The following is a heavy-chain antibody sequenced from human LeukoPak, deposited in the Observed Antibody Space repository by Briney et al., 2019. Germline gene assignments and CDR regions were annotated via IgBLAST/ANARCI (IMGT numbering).Heavy chain of an antibody. CDR2: INHSGST. CDR1: GGSFSGHY. CDR3: ARAVSTRHAFDI. J-gene: IGHJ3*02. Sequence: SETLSLTCAVYGGSFSGHYWSWIRQPPGKGLEWIGEINHSGSTNYNPSLKSRVTISVDTSKNQFSLKLSSVTAADTAVYYCARAVSTRHAFDIWGQGTMVTVSS. V-gene: IGHV4-34*01. D-gene: IGHD5/OR15-5a*01.